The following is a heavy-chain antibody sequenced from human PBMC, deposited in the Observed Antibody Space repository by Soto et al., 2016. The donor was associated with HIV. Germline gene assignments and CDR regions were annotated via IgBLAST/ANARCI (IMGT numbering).Heavy chain of an antibody. J-gene: IGHJ3*01. D-gene: IGHD4-4*01. V-gene: IGHV1-69*10. Sequence: QVQLVQSGAEVKKPGSSVKVSCRASGGPFSRNAISWVRQAPGQGLEWMGGIIPILNIPNYAQKFQARVTITADESTNTAYMELSSLRSDDTAVYYCARNTAYSVLSGFDLWGRGTLVTVSS. CDR2: IIPILNIP. CDR1: GGPFSRNA. CDR3: ARNTAYSVLSGFDL.